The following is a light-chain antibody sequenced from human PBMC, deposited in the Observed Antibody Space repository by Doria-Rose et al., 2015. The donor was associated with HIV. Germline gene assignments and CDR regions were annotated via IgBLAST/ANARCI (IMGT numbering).Light chain of an antibody. CDR3: HQYGTSWT. CDR2: DGS. J-gene: IGKJ1*01. CDR1: QSFSSTY. V-gene: IGKV3-20*01. Sequence: EIVMTQSPGTLSLSPGERATLSCRASQSFSSTYLAWYQQKPGQARSLLIYDGSTRATGIPDRFSASGSGTDFTLTINRLEPEDFALYYCHQYGTSWTFGQGTKVEI.